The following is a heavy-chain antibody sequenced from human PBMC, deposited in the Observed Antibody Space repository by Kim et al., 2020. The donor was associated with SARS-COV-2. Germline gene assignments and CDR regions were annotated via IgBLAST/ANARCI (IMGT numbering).Heavy chain of an antibody. J-gene: IGHJ6*02. CDR3: ARETFIAAAGTLGAYYYYYGMDV. D-gene: IGHD6-13*01. CDR2: ISSSSSTI. V-gene: IGHV3-48*04. CDR1: GFTFSSYS. Sequence: GGSLRLSCAASGFTFSSYSMNWVRQAPGKGLEWVSYISSSSSTIYYADSVKGRFTISRDNAKNSLYLQMNSLRAEDTAVYYCARETFIAAAGTLGAYYYYYGMDVWGQGTTVTVSS.